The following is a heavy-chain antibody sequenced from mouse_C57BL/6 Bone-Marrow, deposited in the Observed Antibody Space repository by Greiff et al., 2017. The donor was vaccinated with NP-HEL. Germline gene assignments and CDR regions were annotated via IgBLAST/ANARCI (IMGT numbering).Heavy chain of an antibody. D-gene: IGHD1-1*01. CDR2: IRNKANNHAT. CDR3: TRREGYGSPFAY. V-gene: IGHV6-6*01. J-gene: IGHJ3*01. Sequence: EVKLQESGGGLVQPGGSMKLSCAASGFTFSDAWMDWVRQSPEKGLEWVAEIRNKANNHATYYAESVKGRFTISRDDSKSSVYLQMNSLRAEDTGIYYCTRREGYGSPFAYWGQGTLVTVSA. CDR1: GFTFSDAW.